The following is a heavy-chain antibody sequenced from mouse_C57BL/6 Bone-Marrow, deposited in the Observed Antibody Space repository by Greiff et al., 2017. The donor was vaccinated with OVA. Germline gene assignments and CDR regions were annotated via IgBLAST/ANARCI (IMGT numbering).Heavy chain of an antibody. D-gene: IGHD2-5*01. J-gene: IGHJ3*01. CDR3: ARDWDSNSWFAY. CDR1: GYSITSGYY. Sequence: EVKLMESGPGLVTPSQSLSLTCSVTGYSITSGYYWNWIRQFPGNKLEWMGYISYDGSNNYNPSLKNRISITRDTSKNQFFLKLNSVTTEDTATYYCARDWDSNSWFAYWGQGTLVTVSA. CDR2: ISYDGSN. V-gene: IGHV3-6*01.